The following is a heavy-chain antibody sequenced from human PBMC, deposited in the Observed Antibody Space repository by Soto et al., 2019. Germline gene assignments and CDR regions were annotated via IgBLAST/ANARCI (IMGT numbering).Heavy chain of an antibody. D-gene: IGHD3-16*01. CDR2: ISSSGSTI. CDR1: GLSFSDYY. J-gene: IGHJ6*04. Sequence: GRSQRHSSGVCGLSFSDYYVTWIRKAQGKGLEWVSYISSSGSTIYYADSVKGRFTISRDNAKNSLYLQMNTLRDEDTAVYYCARDLAFWVKGTTVPVSS. V-gene: IGHV3-11*01. CDR3: ARDLAF.